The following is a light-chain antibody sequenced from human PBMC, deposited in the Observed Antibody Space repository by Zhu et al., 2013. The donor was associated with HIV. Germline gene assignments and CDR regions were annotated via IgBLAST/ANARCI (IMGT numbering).Light chain of an antibody. Sequence: QSVLTQPPSVSGAPGQRVSISCMGTSTNIGGGYDVHWYRQLPGTAPKVLIYGSDNRPSGVPGRFSGSKSGSSASLVITGLQVEDEADYHCQSYDGSLGGFAVFGGGTKLTVL. J-gene: IGLJ2*01. CDR1: STNIGGGYD. V-gene: IGLV1-40*01. CDR3: QSYDGSLGGFAV. CDR2: GSD.